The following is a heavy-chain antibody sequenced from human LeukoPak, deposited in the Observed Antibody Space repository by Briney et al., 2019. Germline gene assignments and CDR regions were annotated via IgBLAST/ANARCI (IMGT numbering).Heavy chain of an antibody. D-gene: IGHD5-12*01. CDR1: GFTFSSAA. CDR3: AKGPQLYSGYHPDY. J-gene: IGHJ4*02. V-gene: IGHV3-23*01. Sequence: PGGSLRLSCAASGFTFSSAAMTWVRQAPGKGLEWVSTITGSDDATYCADSVKGRFTISRDFSRNTVGLQMNSLRTEDTAIYYCAKGPQLYSGYHPDYWGQGTLVTVSS. CDR2: ITGSDDAT.